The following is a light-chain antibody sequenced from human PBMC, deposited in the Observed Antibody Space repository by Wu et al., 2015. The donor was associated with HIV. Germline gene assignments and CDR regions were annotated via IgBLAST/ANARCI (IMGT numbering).Light chain of an antibody. CDR1: QSVSSNY. V-gene: IGKV3-20*01. J-gene: IGKJ4*01. CDR2: AAS. CDR3: QQFGTSPPDLT. Sequence: EIVLTQSPGTLSLSPGERAILSCRASQSVSSNYLAWYQQKPGQVPRLLIYAASRRAAGIPDRFSGSGSVTDFTLTISRLEPEDVAMYYCQQFGTSPPDLTFGGGTKVE.